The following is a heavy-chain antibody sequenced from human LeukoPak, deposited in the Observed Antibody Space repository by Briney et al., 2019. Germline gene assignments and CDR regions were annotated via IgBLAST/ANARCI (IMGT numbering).Heavy chain of an antibody. V-gene: IGHV1-69*05. D-gene: IGHD3-3*01. CDR2: IIPIFGTA. Sequence: SVKVSCKASGGTFSSYAISWVRQAPGQGLEWMGRIIPIFGTANYAQKFQGRVTITTDESTSTAYMELSSLRSEDTAVYYCAREHETLRFLFDPWGQGTPVTVSS. J-gene: IGHJ5*02. CDR3: AREHETLRFLFDP. CDR1: GGTFSSYA.